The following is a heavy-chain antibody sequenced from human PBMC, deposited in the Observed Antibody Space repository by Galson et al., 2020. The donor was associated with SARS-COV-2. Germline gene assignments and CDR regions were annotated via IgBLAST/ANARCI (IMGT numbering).Heavy chain of an antibody. CDR1: GFTFSSYG. V-gene: IGHV3-33*01. J-gene: IGHJ3*01. D-gene: IGHD2-2*01. CDR2: IWYDGSNK. CDR3: ARDGQLLYAFDV. Sequence: TGGSLRLSCAASGFTFSSYGMHWVRQAPGKGLEWVAVIWYDGSNKYYADSVKGRFTISSDNSKNTLYLQMNSLRAEDTAVYYCARDGQLLYAFDVWGQGTMVTVSS.